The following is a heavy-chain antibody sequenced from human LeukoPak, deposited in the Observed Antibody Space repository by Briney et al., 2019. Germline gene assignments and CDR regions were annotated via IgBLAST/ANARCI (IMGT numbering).Heavy chain of an antibody. CDR3: ARDSSALRYFDWLNWFDP. J-gene: IGHJ5*02. CDR2: ISSSSSYI. V-gene: IGHV3-11*01. CDR1: GFTFSDYY. D-gene: IGHD3-9*01. Sequence: GGSLRLSCAASGFTFSDYYMSWIRQAPGKGLEWVSSISSSSSYIYYADSVKGRFTISRDNAKNSLYLQMNSLRAEDTAVYYCARDSSALRYFDWLNWFDPWGQGTLVTVSS.